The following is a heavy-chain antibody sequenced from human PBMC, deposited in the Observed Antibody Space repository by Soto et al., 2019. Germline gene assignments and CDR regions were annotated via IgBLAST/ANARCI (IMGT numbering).Heavy chain of an antibody. J-gene: IGHJ5*02. CDR2: IHNDGSIT. CDR1: GFTFSSYW. D-gene: IGHD3-16*01. V-gene: IGHV3-74*01. Sequence: PGGARRPSSAPSGFTFSSYWMHRVRQSPGKGLVWVSRIHNDGSITTYADSVKGRFTISRHNARKSLYLQMDGLTAEDTAVYYCARGPRGITSWFGPWGRGTLVTVCS. CDR3: ARGPRGITSWFGP.